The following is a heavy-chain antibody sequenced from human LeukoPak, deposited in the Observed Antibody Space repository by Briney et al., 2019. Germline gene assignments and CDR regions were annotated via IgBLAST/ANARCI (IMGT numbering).Heavy chain of an antibody. V-gene: IGHV1-18*04. CDR1: GYTFTSYG. Sequence: ASVKLSCKASGYTFTSYGISWVRQAPGQGLEWMGWIGAYNGNTNYAQKLQGRVTMTTDTSTSTAYMELRSLRSDDTAVYYCARDPSYVWGSYRYKPLDYWGQGTLVTVSS. CDR3: ARDPSYVWGSYRYKPLDY. D-gene: IGHD3-16*02. CDR2: IGAYNGNT. J-gene: IGHJ4*02.